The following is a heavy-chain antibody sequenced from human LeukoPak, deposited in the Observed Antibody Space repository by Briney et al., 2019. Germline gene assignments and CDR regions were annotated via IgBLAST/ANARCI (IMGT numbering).Heavy chain of an antibody. CDR3: ASRVYDYGGFDP. Sequence: APVKVSCKASGYTFTGYYMHWVRQAPGQGLEWMGWINPNSGGTNYAQKFQGWVTMTRDTSISTAYMELSRLRSDDTAVYYCASRVYDYGGFDPWGQGTLVTVSS. J-gene: IGHJ5*02. CDR2: INPNSGGT. CDR1: GYTFTGYY. D-gene: IGHD4-23*01. V-gene: IGHV1-2*04.